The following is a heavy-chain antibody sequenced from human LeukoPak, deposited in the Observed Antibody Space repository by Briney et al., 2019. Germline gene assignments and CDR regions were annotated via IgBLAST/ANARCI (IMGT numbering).Heavy chain of an antibody. D-gene: IGHD6-19*01. CDR2: TYYRSKWYN. J-gene: IGHJ6*02. CDR3: ARVGYSSVWTPFAMDV. CDR1: GDSVSINSAA. V-gene: IGHV6-1*01. Sequence: SQTLSLTCAISGDSVSINSAAWNWIRQSPSRGLERLGRTYYRSKWYNDYAVSVKSRITINPDTSKNQFSLQLNSVTPEDTAVYYCARVGYSSVWTPFAMDVWGQGTTVTVSS.